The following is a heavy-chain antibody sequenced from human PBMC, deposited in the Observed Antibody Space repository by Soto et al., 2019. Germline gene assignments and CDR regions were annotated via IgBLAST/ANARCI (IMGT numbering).Heavy chain of an antibody. J-gene: IGHJ3*02. CDR2: IYYSGST. V-gene: IGHV4-59*01. Sequence: SETLSLTCTVSGGSISSYYWSWIRQPSGKGLEWIGYIYYSGSTNYNPSLKSRVTISVDTSKNQFSLKLSSVTAADTAVYYCARDLGYGGMVVPAAREAFDIWGQGTMVTVSS. CDR1: GGSISSYY. D-gene: IGHD2-2*01. CDR3: ARDLGYGGMVVPAAREAFDI.